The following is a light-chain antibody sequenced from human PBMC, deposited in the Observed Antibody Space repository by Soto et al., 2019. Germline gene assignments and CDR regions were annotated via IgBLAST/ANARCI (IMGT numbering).Light chain of an antibody. CDR2: DVS. Sequence: QSVLTQPASVSGSPGQSITISCTGTSSDVGGYNYVSWYQQHPGKAPKLMIYDVSNRPSGASNRFSGSKSGNTASLTISGLQAEDEADYYCSSYTSSSTGVLGTGTKVTVL. CDR3: SSYTSSSTGV. J-gene: IGLJ1*01. CDR1: SSDVGGYNY. V-gene: IGLV2-14*01.